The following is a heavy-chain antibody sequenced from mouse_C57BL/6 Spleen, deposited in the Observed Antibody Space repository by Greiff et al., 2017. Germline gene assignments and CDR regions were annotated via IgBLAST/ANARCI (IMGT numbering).Heavy chain of an antibody. V-gene: IGHV1-43*01. CDR2: INPSTGGT. CDR1: GYSFTGYY. CDR3: ARWSYYAMDY. Sequence: VQLQESGPELVKPGASVKISCKASGYSFTGYYMHWVKQRSEKSLEWIGEINPSTGGTSYNQKFKGKATLTVDKSSSTAYMQLKSLTSEDSAVYYCARWSYYAMDYWGQGTSVTVSS. J-gene: IGHJ4*01.